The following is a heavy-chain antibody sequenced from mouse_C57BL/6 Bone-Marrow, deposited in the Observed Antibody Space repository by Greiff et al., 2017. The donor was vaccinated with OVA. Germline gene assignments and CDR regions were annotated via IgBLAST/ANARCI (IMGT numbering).Heavy chain of an antibody. CDR3: ATYYYGST. D-gene: IGHD1-1*01. CDR2: ISDGGSYT. Sequence: EVMLVESGGGLVKPGGSLKLSCAASGFTFSSYAMSWVRQTPEKRLEWVATISDGGSYTYYPDNVKGRFTISRDNAKNNLYLQMSHLKSEDTAMYYCATYYYGSTWGQGTLVTVSA. J-gene: IGHJ3*01. CDR1: GFTFSSYA. V-gene: IGHV5-4*03.